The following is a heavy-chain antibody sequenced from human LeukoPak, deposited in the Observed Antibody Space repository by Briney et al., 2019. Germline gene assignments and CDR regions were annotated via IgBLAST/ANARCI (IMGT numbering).Heavy chain of an antibody. J-gene: IGHJ5*02. D-gene: IGHD3-10*01. CDR2: ISGSGGTT. CDR3: AKEGTPQVSTWYDL. CDR1: GFTLSNYA. Sequence: GGPLRLSCAASGFTLSNYAMSWVRQAPGKGLEWVSAISGSGGTTYYADSVKGRFIISRDNPRNTLYLQMNILRTEDTAVYYCAKEGTPQVSTWYDLWGQGTQVIVSS. V-gene: IGHV3-23*01.